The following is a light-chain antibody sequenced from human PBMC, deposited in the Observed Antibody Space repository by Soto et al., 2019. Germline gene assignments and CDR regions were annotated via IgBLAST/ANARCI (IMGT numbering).Light chain of an antibody. CDR1: SSDVGAYNY. CDR2: DVS. Sequence: QSALTQPRSVSGSPGQSVTISCTGTSSDVGAYNYVSWYRQHSGKAPKFMIYDVSKRPSGAPDRFSGSKSGNTASLTISGLQAEDEADYYCCSYAGTYSYVFGTGTKVTVL. CDR3: CSYAGTYSYV. V-gene: IGLV2-11*01. J-gene: IGLJ1*01.